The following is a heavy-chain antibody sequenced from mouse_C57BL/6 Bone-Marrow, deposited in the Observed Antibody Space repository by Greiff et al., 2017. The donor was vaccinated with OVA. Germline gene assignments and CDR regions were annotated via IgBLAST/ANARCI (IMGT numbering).Heavy chain of an antibody. Sequence: EVKVVESGGGLVQPKGSLKLSCAASGFSFNTYAMNWVRQAPGKGLEWVARIRSKSNNYATYYADSVKDRFTISRDDSESMLYLQMNNLKTEDTAMYYCVRSYDYRGYFDYWGQGTTLTVSS. CDR2: IRSKSNNYAT. V-gene: IGHV10-1*01. D-gene: IGHD2-4*01. CDR1: GFSFNTYA. J-gene: IGHJ2*01. CDR3: VRSYDYRGYFDY.